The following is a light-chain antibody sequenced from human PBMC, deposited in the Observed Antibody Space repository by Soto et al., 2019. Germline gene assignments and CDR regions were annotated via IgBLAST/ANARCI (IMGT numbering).Light chain of an antibody. J-gene: IGKJ2*01. CDR2: DAS. CDR1: QSVRNS. V-gene: IGKV3-11*01. CDR3: QLRSNWLYT. Sequence: EIVLTQSPATLSLSPGERATLSCRASQSVRNSLAWYQQKPGQAPRLLIYDASNRATGIPARFSGSGSGTDFTLTIRSLEPEDFAIYYCQLRSNWLYTFGQGTKLEIK.